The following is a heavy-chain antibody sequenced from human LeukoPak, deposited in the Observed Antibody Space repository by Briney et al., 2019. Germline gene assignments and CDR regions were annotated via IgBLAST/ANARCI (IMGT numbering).Heavy chain of an antibody. CDR2: IWFYGTNE. V-gene: IGHV3-33*03. Sequence: SLRLSCLVSGCSFSNYGRHWVRQAPGKGLEWVAVIWFYGTNENYADPVKSRFTTSTHNSKTTLYLQMNRLSAEDAAVSYCEKETRVWSGIWNFDCWGQGTLVTVSS. D-gene: IGHD3-3*01. CDR1: GCSFSNYG. CDR3: EKETRVWSGIWNFDC. J-gene: IGHJ4*02.